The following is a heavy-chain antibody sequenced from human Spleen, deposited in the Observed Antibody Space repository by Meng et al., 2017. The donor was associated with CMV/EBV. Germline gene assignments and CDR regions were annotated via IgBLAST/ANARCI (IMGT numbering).Heavy chain of an antibody. CDR2: MNPNSGNT. CDR3: ASWQSSLYGMDV. J-gene: IGHJ6*02. Sequence: ASVKVSCKASGYTFTSYDINWVRQATGQGLEWMGWMNPNSGNTGYAQKFQGRVTITRNTSISTAYMELSSLRSEDTAVYYCASWQSSLYGMDVWGQGTTVTVSS. V-gene: IGHV1-8*03. CDR1: GYTFTSYD. D-gene: IGHD2-2*01.